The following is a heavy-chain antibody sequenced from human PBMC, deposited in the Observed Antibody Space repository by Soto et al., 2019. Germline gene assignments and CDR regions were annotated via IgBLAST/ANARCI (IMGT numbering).Heavy chain of an antibody. V-gene: IGHV3-72*01. CDR2: SRNKANSYST. Sequence: EVQLVESGGGLVQPGGSLRLSCAASGFTFSDHYMDWVRQAPGKGLEWVGRSRNKANSYSTEYAASVKVRFTISRDESKNSLYMQMSSLKTEDTAVYYCARFSGSYTRGLDYWGQGTLVTVSS. CDR1: GFTFSDHY. J-gene: IGHJ4*02. CDR3: ARFSGSYTRGLDY. D-gene: IGHD1-26*01.